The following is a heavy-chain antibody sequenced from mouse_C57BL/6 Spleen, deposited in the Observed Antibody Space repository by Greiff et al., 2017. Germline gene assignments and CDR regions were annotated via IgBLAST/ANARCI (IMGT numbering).Heavy chain of an antibody. CDR3: TGGSAQAEGAMDY. V-gene: IGHV1-15*01. J-gene: IGHJ4*01. CDR2: IDPETGGT. CDR1: GYTFTDYE. Sequence: VQLQQSGAELVRPGASVTLSCKASGYTFTDYEMHWVKQTPVHGLEWIGAIDPETGGTAYNQKFTGKAILTADKSSSTAYLELRSLTSEDSSVYYCTGGSAQAEGAMDYWGQGTSVTVSS. D-gene: IGHD3-2*02.